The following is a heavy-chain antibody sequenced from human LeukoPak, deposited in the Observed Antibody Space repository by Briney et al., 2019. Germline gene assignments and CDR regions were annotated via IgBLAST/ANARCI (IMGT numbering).Heavy chain of an antibody. CDR1: GFTFTSSA. D-gene: IGHD1-26*01. Sequence: GASVKASCKASGFTFTSSAVQWVRQARGQRLEWIGWIVVGSGNTNYAQKFQERVTITRDMSTSTAYMELSSLRSEDTAVYYCARRVGDGPTGDAFDIWGQGTMVTVSS. J-gene: IGHJ3*02. CDR2: IVVGSGNT. CDR3: ARRVGDGPTGDAFDI. V-gene: IGHV1-58*01.